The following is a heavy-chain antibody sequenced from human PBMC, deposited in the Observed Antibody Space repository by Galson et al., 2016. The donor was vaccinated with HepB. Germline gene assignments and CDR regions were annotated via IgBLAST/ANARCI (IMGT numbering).Heavy chain of an antibody. Sequence: SVKVSCKASGYTFTAKYIHWMRQAPGQGLEWMGWINPRNGGTDYAPKFQGRVTMTRDTSINTAYMELRRLTSEDTALYYCARVGGDDKNWFDPWGLGTLVTVSS. CDR2: INPRNGGT. CDR3: ARVGGDDKNWFDP. CDR1: GYTFTAKY. V-gene: IGHV1-2*02. J-gene: IGHJ5*02. D-gene: IGHD2-21*02.